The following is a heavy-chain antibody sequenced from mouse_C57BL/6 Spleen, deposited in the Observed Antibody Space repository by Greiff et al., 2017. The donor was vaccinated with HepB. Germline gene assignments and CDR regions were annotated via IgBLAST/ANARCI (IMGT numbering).Heavy chain of an antibody. CDR1: GYTFTDYY. CDR2: INPNNGGT. Sequence: EVQLQQSGPELVKPGASVKISCKASGYTFTDYYMNWVKQSHGKSLEWIGDINPNNGGTSYNQKFKGKATFTVDKSSSTAYMELRSLTSEDSAVYYCARASLFYYFDYWGQGTTLTVSS. V-gene: IGHV1-26*01. D-gene: IGHD6-2*01. CDR3: ARASLFYYFDY. J-gene: IGHJ2*01.